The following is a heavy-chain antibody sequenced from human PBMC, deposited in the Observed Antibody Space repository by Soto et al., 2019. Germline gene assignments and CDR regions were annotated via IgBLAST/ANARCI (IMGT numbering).Heavy chain of an antibody. CDR1: GGSFSGYY. CDR3: ARDLGWNYGMDV. Sequence: SETLSLTCAVYGGSFSGYYWSWIRQPPGKGLEWIGEINHSGSTNYNPSLKSRVTISVDTSKNQFSLKLSSVTAADTAVYYCARDLGWNYGMDVWGQGTTVTVS. D-gene: IGHD6-19*01. J-gene: IGHJ6*02. CDR2: INHSGST. V-gene: IGHV4-34*01.